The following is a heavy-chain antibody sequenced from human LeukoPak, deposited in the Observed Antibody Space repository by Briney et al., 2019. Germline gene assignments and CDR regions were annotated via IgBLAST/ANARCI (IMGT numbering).Heavy chain of an antibody. CDR3: ARLLRRAFDI. J-gene: IGHJ3*02. Sequence: PSQTLSLTCSVSGGSISSSSYYWGWIRQPPGKGLEWIGSIYYSGSTYYNPSLKSRVTISVDTSKNQFSLKLSSVTAADTAVYYCARLLRRAFDIWGQGTMVTVSS. CDR1: GGSISSSSYY. CDR2: IYYSGST. D-gene: IGHD2-15*01. V-gene: IGHV4-39*01.